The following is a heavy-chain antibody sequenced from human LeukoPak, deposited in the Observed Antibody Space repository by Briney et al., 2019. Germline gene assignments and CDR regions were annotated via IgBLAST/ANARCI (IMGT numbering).Heavy chain of an antibody. CDR2: IYYSGST. Sequence: SETLSLTCTVSGGSIFSSNSYWGWIRQPPGKGLEWIGSIYYSGSTYYNPSLKSRVTISVDTSKNQFSLKLSSVTAADTAVYYCARYGRRGLLHGFDIWGQGTMVTVSS. V-gene: IGHV4-39*01. J-gene: IGHJ3*02. D-gene: IGHD2-15*01. CDR1: GGSIFSSNSY. CDR3: ARYGRRGLLHGFDI.